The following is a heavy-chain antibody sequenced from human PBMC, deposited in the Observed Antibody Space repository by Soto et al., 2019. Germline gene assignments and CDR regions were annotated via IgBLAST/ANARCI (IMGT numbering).Heavy chain of an antibody. J-gene: IGHJ6*02. CDR2: IIPIFGTA. V-gene: IGHV1-69*01. CDR3: ARGGSSSPYYYYYGMDV. CDR1: GGTFSSYA. Sequence: QVQLVQSGAEVKKPGSSVKVSCKASGGTFSSYAISWVRQAPGQGLEWMGGIIPIFGTANYAQKFQGRVTITADEYTSPADMELSSPRSEYTAVYYLARGGSSSPYYYYYGMDVCGRGTTVTVSS. D-gene: IGHD6-6*01.